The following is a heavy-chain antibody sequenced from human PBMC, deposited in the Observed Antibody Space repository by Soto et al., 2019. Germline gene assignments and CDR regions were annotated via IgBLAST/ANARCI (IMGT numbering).Heavy chain of an antibody. CDR2: IIPILGIA. D-gene: IGHD3-10*01. J-gene: IGHJ3*02. CDR1: GGTFSSYT. V-gene: IGHV1-69*02. CDR3: ARYGSTDAFDI. Sequence: QVQLVQSGAEVKKPGSSVKVSCKASGGTFSSYTISWVRQAPGQGLEWMGRIIPILGIANYAQKFQGRVRITADKSTSTAYMELRSLRSEDTAVYYCARYGSTDAFDIWGQGTMVTVSS.